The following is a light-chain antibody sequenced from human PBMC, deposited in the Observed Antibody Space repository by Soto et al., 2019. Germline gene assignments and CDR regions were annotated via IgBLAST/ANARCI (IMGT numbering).Light chain of an antibody. CDR1: QRISTW. CDR2: AAS. Sequence: DLQMTQSPSTLSASIGDTVTITCRASQRISTWLAWYQQKPGKAPKLLIYAASSLQSGVPSRFSGSGSGTDFTLAISSLQPDDFATYYCQQYNSYSSFGQGSKVDIK. V-gene: IGKV1-5*01. CDR3: QQYNSYSS. J-gene: IGKJ1*01.